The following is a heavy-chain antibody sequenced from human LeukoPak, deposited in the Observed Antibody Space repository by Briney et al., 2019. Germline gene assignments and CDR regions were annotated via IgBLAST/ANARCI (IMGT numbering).Heavy chain of an antibody. Sequence: ASVKVSCKSSGYTFTSYYMDGVRQAPGQGLEWMGIINPSGGSTSYAQKFQGRVTMTRDTSTSTVYMELSSLRSEDTAVYYCARAPVGIPGADWFDPWGQGTLVTVSS. J-gene: IGHJ5*02. CDR3: ARAPVGIPGADWFDP. D-gene: IGHD4/OR15-4a*01. CDR1: GYTFTSYY. V-gene: IGHV1-46*01. CDR2: INPSGGST.